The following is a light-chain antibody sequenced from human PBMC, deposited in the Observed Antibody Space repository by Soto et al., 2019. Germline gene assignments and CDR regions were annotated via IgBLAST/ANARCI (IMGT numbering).Light chain of an antibody. CDR1: QSVGSNY. CDR2: VAS. CDR3: QQYATSPLT. J-gene: IGKJ4*01. V-gene: IGKV3-20*01. Sequence: IVLTQSPGTLSLSPGERATLSCRASQSVGSNYLAWYQQKPGQAPRLLIYVASSRATGIPDRFSGSGSGTAFSLTISRLETEDFAVYYCQQYATSPLTFGGGTKAEIK.